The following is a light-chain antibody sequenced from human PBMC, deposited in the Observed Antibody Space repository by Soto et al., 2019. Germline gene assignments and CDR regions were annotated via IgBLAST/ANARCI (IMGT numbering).Light chain of an antibody. CDR3: AAWDDSLNAVV. V-gene: IGLV1-44*01. CDR1: SSNIGSNT. CDR2: SNN. Sequence: VLTQPPSASGTPGQRVTISCSGSSSNIGSNTVNWYQQLPGTAPKLLIYSNNQRPSGVPDRFSGSKSGTSASLAISGLQSEDEADYYCAAWDDSLNAVVFGGGTKVTVL. J-gene: IGLJ2*01.